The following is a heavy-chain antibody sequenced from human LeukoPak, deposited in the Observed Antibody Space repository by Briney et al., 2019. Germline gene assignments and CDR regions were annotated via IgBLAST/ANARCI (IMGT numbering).Heavy chain of an antibody. J-gene: IGHJ4*02. CDR2: ISSSSTYI. CDR3: ARDYDFCPRD. Sequence: PGGSLRLSCAASGFTFSSYSMDWARQAPGKGLEWISSISSSSTYIYYADSVKGRFTISRDNAKNSLYLQMNSLRAEDTAVYYCARDYDFCPRDWGQGTLVTVSS. CDR1: GFTFSSYS. D-gene: IGHD3-3*01. V-gene: IGHV3-21*01.